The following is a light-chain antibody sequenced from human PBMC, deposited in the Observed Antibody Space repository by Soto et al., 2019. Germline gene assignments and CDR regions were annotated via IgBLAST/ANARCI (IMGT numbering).Light chain of an antibody. V-gene: IGLV1-40*01. CDR3: QSYDSTLRGSV. CDR2: RNT. J-gene: IGLJ1*01. CDR1: TSNIGAGYD. Sequence: QSALTQPPSVSGAPGQRVTISCTGSTSNIGAGYDVHWYQQLPGTTPKLLIYRNTNRPSGVPDRFSGSKSGTSASLAITGLQAEDEADYYCQSYDSTLRGSVFGTGTKLTVL.